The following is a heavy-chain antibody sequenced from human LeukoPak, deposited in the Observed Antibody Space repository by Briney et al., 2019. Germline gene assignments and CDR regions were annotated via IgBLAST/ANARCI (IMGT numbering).Heavy chain of an antibody. D-gene: IGHD3-9*01. Sequence: GGSLRLSCAASGFTFSSYGMHWVRQAPGKGLEWVAVISYDGSNKYYADSVKGRFTISRDNSKNTLYLQMNSLRAEDTAVYYCAKQVRARIYDIFEGGGLDYWGQGTLVTVSS. CDR1: GFTFSSYG. V-gene: IGHV3-30*18. CDR3: AKQVRARIYDIFEGGGLDY. J-gene: IGHJ4*02. CDR2: ISYDGSNK.